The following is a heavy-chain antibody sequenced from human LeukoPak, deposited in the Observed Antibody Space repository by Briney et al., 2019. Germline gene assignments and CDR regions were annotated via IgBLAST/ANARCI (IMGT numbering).Heavy chain of an antibody. CDR3: AKNRGAGSHYYYHMNV. Sequence: GGSLRLSCAASGFTFSTYAMSWVRQAAGKGLEWVSLISGSGGGTYYADSVKGRFTISRDNSKNTLYLQLNSLRVVDTAVYYCAKNRGAGSHYYYHMNVWGKGTTVTVSS. J-gene: IGHJ6*03. D-gene: IGHD1-26*01. V-gene: IGHV3-23*01. CDR2: ISGSGGGT. CDR1: GFTFSTYA.